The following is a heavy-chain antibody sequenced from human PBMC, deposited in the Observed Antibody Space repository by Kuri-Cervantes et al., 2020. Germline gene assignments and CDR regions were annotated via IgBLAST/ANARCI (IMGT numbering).Heavy chain of an antibody. CDR3: ARDGGRPRVDLKAPMEAGHYGMDV. D-gene: IGHD3-16*01. J-gene: IGHJ6*02. V-gene: IGHV4-4*02. Sequence: SETLSLTCAVSGASIISGNLWTWVRQSPGKGLEWIGDTHHSGITNYNASLESRVTILVDKSKNQFSLKLSSVTAADTAMYYCARDGGRPRVDLKAPMEAGHYGMDVWGQGTTVTVSS. CDR2: THHSGIT. CDR1: GASIISGNL.